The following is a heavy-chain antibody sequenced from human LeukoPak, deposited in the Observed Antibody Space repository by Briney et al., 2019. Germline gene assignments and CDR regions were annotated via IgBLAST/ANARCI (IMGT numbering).Heavy chain of an antibody. Sequence: GGSLRLSCAASGFTFSSYAMSWVRQAPGKGLEWVSAISSSGSTIYYADSVKGRFTIPRDNAKNSLYLQMNSLRAEDTAVYYCARRASGPIWFDPWGQGTLVTVSS. V-gene: IGHV3-21*04. CDR3: ARRASGPIWFDP. J-gene: IGHJ5*02. CDR2: ISSSGSTI. D-gene: IGHD5-12*01. CDR1: GFTFSSYA.